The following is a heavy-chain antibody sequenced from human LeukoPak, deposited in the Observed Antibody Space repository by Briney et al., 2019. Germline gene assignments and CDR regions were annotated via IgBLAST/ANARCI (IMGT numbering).Heavy chain of an antibody. CDR1: GASMNNYY. J-gene: IGHJ4*02. V-gene: IGHV4-4*07. Sequence: SETLSLTCTVSGASMNNYYWSWIRQPAGKGLEWIGRIYSSGSTNYNPSLKSRVIMSIDTSKNQFSLKLSSVTAAETALYYCARGASAGVYGSGTFDYWAQGTLVNVSS. CDR3: ARGASAGVYGSGTFDY. CDR2: IYSSGST. D-gene: IGHD3-10*01.